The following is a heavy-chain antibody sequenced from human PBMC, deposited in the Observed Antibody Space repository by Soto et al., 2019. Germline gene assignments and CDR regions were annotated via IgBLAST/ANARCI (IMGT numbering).Heavy chain of an antibody. D-gene: IGHD1-1*01. CDR1: GFTFSDYY. V-gene: IGHV3-9*01. Sequence: PGGSLRLSCAASGFTFSDYYMSWIRQAPGKGLEWVSGISWDSGTIGYADSVKGRFTISRDDAKNSLYLQMNSLRREDTALYYCVQGRYPTMATPLDHWGQGTLVTVSS. CDR2: ISWDSGTI. CDR3: VQGRYPTMATPLDH. J-gene: IGHJ5*02.